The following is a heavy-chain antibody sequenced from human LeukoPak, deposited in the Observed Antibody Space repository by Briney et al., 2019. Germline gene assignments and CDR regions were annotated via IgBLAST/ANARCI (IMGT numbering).Heavy chain of an antibody. CDR2: ISSSSSYI. CDR1: GFTFSNYG. Sequence: GGSLRLSCAASGFTFSNYGMHWVRQAPGKGLEWVSSISSSSSYIYYADSVKGRFTISRDNAKNSLYLQMNSLRAEDTAVYYCARAFESDYYYYMDVWSKGTTVTVSS. J-gene: IGHJ6*03. D-gene: IGHD3-10*01. V-gene: IGHV3-21*01. CDR3: ARAFESDYYYYMDV.